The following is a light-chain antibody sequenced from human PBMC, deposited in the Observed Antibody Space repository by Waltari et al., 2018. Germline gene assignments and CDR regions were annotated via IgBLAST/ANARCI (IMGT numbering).Light chain of an antibody. V-gene: IGKV3-20*01. CDR3: QQYGSSSLT. J-gene: IGKJ4*01. CDR2: GAS. Sequence: EIVLTQSPGTLSLSPGERATLPCRASQSVSSSYLAWYQQKPGQAPRLLIYGASSRATGIPDRFSGSESGTDFTLTISRLEPEDFAVYYCQQYGSSSLTFGGGTKVEIK. CDR1: QSVSSSY.